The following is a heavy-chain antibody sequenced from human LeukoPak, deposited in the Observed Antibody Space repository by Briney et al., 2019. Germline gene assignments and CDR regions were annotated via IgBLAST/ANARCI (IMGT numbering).Heavy chain of an antibody. CDR2: IYTSGST. Sequence: SETLSLTCTVSGGSISSYYWSWIRQPPGKGLEWIGYIYTSGSTNYNPSLKSRVTISVDTSKNQFSLKLSSLTAADTAVYYCARHPGGYCSGGSCYSPSWYFDLWGRGTLVTVSS. J-gene: IGHJ2*01. D-gene: IGHD2-15*01. CDR3: ARHPGGYCSGGSCYSPSWYFDL. CDR1: GGSISSYY. V-gene: IGHV4-4*09.